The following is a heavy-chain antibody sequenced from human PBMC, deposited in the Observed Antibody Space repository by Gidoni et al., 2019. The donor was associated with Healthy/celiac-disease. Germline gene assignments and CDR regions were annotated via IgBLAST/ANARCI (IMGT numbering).Heavy chain of an antibody. CDR3: ARTIAAAGPYFDY. Sequence: QVQLVESVGGVVQPGRSLRPFFAASGCTFSSYGIHWVLKAPGTGMEWVAVIWYDGSNKYYADSVKGRFTISRDNSKNTLYLQMNSLRAEDTAVYYCARTIAAAGPYFDYWGQGTLVTVSS. CDR1: GCTFSSYG. V-gene: IGHV3-33*01. J-gene: IGHJ4*02. D-gene: IGHD6-13*01. CDR2: IWYDGSNK.